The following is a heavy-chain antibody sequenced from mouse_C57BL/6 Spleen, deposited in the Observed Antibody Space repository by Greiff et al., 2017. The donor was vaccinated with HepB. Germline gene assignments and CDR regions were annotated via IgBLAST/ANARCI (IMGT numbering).Heavy chain of an antibody. V-gene: IGHV1-26*01. CDR1: GYTFTDYY. CDR3: ARCHLLDFDY. Sequence: EVKLQQSGPELVKPGASVKISCKASGYTFTDYYMNWVKQSHGKSLEWIGDINPNNGGTSYNQKFKGKATLTVDKSSSTAYMELRSLTSEDSAVYYCARCHLLDFDYWGQGTTLTVSS. CDR2: INPNNGGT. J-gene: IGHJ2*01.